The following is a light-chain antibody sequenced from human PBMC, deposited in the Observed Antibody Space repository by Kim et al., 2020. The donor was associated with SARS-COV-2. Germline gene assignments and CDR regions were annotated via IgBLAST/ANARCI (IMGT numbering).Light chain of an antibody. Sequence: EIVLTQSPATLSLSPGERATLSCRASQSVSSSLAWYQQKPGQAPRLLIYGASNRATGIPGRFSGSGSGTDFTLTISSLEPEDFAVYYCQHRSSWPLTFGGGTKVDIK. V-gene: IGKV3-11*01. CDR3: QHRSSWPLT. CDR2: GAS. CDR1: QSVSSS. J-gene: IGKJ4*01.